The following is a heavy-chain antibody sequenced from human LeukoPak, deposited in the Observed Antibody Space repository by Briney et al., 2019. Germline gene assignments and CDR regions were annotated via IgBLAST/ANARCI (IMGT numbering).Heavy chain of an antibody. V-gene: IGHV3-15*01. J-gene: IGHJ4*02. D-gene: IGHD3-22*01. CDR1: GFTFSNAW. CDR3: TTTYYYDSSPGSFDY. Sequence: GSLRLSCAASGFTFSNAWMNWVRLAPGKRLEWVGRLKSKTDGGVTDYAAPVKGRFTISRDDSKNTLYLQMNSLKTEDTAVYYCTTTYYYDSSPGSFDYWGQGTLVTVSS. CDR2: LKSKTDGGVT.